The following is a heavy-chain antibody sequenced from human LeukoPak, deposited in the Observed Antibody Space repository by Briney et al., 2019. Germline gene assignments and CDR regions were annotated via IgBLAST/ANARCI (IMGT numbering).Heavy chain of an antibody. CDR1: GFTFSRFA. J-gene: IGHJ4*02. V-gene: IGHV3-23*01. D-gene: IGHD5-12*01. Sequence: GGSLRLSCEISGFTFSRFAMNWVRQAPGQGLEWISIISGSGSSAYYADSVKGRFIVSRDNAKNSLYLQMNSLRAEDTAVYYCVGDPPNSGFAFAFWGQGTLVTVSS. CDR3: VGDPPNSGFAFAF. CDR2: ISGSGSSA.